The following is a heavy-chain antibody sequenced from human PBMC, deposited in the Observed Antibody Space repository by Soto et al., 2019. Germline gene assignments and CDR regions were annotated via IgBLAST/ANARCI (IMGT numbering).Heavy chain of an antibody. V-gene: IGHV1-46*01. J-gene: IGHJ6*02. CDR2: INPSGGST. D-gene: IGHD6-13*01. Sequence: QVQLVQSGAEVKNPGASVKVSCKASGYTFTSYYMHWVRQAPGQGLEWMGIINPSGGSTSYAQKFQGRVTMTRDTSTSTVYMELSSLRSEDTAVYYCARDYQQLGDYYYGMDVWGQGTTVTVSS. CDR3: ARDYQQLGDYYYGMDV. CDR1: GYTFTSYY.